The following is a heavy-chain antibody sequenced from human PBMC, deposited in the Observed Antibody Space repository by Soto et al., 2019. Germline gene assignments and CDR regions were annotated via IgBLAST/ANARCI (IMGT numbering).Heavy chain of an antibody. J-gene: IGHJ4*02. CDR1: GFTFSSYA. Sequence: GGSLRLSCAASGFTFSSYAMSWVRQAPGKGLEWVSAISGSGGSTYYADSVKGRFTISRDNSKNTLYLQMNSLGAEDTAVYYCAKDPSPYYYDSSGYYSYYFDYWGQGTLVTVSS. V-gene: IGHV3-23*01. CDR3: AKDPSPYYYDSSGYYSYYFDY. CDR2: ISGSGGST. D-gene: IGHD3-22*01.